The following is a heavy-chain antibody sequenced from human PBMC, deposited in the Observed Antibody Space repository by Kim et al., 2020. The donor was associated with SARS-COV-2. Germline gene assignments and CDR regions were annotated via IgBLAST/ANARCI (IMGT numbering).Heavy chain of an antibody. J-gene: IGHJ4*02. CDR3: AKDQTGITGYYFDY. D-gene: IGHD1-20*01. Sequence: ADSVKDRFPISRDKSKNTLYLQMNSLRAEDTAVYYCAKDQTGITGYYFDYWGQGTLVTVSS. V-gene: IGHV3-33*03.